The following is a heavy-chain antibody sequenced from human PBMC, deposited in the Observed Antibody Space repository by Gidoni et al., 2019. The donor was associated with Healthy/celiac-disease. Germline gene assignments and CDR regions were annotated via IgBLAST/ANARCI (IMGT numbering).Heavy chain of an antibody. J-gene: IGHJ4*02. Sequence: QLQLQESGPGMVKPSETLSPTCTVPGGSISSSSYYWGWFRQPPGKGLEWIGSIYYRGSNYYNPSLKSRVTISVETSKNQFSLKLSSVTAADTAVYYCATREYDSSGYYYGEIDYWGQGTLVTVSS. CDR2: IYYRGSN. CDR3: ATREYDSSGYYYGEIDY. CDR1: GGSISSSSYY. V-gene: IGHV4-39*01. D-gene: IGHD3-22*01.